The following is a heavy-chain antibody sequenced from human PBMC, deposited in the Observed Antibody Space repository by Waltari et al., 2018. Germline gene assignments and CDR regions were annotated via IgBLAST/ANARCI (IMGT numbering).Heavy chain of an antibody. Sequence: QVQLVQSGAEVKKPGSSVKVSCKASGGTFSSYAISWVRQAPGQGLEWMGGIIPIVGTANYAQKVQGRVTITADESTSTAYMELSSLRSEDTAVYYCAREGDCSGGSCYSRGTAYWGQGTLVTVSS. CDR3: AREGDCSGGSCYSRGTAY. CDR2: IIPIVGTA. V-gene: IGHV1-69*01. CDR1: GGTFSSYA. J-gene: IGHJ4*02. D-gene: IGHD2-15*01.